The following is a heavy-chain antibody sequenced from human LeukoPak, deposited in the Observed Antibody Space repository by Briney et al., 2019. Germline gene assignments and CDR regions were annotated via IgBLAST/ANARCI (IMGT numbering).Heavy chain of an antibody. CDR1: GGTFSSYT. Sequence: ASVKVSCKASGGTFSSYTISWVRQAPGQGLEWMGGIIPIFGTANYAQKFQGRVTITADESTSTAYMELSSLRSEDTAVYYCARGGGYNRNWFDPWGQGTLVTVSS. CDR3: ARGGGYNRNWFDP. D-gene: IGHD5-24*01. V-gene: IGHV1-69*13. J-gene: IGHJ5*02. CDR2: IIPIFGTA.